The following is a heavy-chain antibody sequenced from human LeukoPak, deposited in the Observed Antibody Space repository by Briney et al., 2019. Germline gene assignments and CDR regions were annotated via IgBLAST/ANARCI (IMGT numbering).Heavy chain of an antibody. V-gene: IGHV3-66*01. CDR1: GFTVSSNY. Sequence: GGSLRLSCAASGFTVSSNYMSWVRQAPGKGLEWVSVIYSGGSTYYADSVKGRFTISRDNSKNTLYLQMNSLRAEDTAVYYCAREPGIVGATEPFDYWGQGTLVTVSS. J-gene: IGHJ4*02. CDR3: AREPGIVGATEPFDY. D-gene: IGHD1-26*01. CDR2: IYSGGST.